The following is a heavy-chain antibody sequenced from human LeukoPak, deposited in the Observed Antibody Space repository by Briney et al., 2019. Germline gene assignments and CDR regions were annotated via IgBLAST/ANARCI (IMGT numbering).Heavy chain of an antibody. V-gene: IGHV3-7*03. CDR3: ARHYDILTGTFPYY. Sequence: GGSLRLSRAASGFTFSNYWMSWVRQAPGKGLEWVANIRHDGDEKYYVGSVRGRFTISRDNAKNSLYLQMNSLRAEDTAVYYCARHYDILTGTFPYYWGQGTLVTVSS. CDR2: IRHDGDEK. CDR1: GFTFSNYW. D-gene: IGHD3-9*01. J-gene: IGHJ4*02.